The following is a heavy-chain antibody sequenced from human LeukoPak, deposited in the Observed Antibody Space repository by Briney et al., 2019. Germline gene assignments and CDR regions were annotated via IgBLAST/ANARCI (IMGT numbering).Heavy chain of an antibody. CDR2: INPSGSFT. D-gene: IGHD3-22*01. V-gene: IGHV3-74*01. J-gene: IGHJ4*02. CDR1: GFTFSSNW. CDR3: AKALESYYYDESYPDY. Sequence: GGSLRLSCAASGFTFSSNWMHWVRQVPGKGLVWVSLINPSGSFTTYADSVKGRFTISRDNSKNTLYLQMNSLRAEDTAVYYCAKALESYYYDESYPDYWGQGTLVTVSS.